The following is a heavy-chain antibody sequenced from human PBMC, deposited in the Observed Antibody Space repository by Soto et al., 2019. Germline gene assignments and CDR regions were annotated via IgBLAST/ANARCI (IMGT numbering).Heavy chain of an antibody. Sequence: TLFLTCTVSSVSITSSSYYWGWIRKPPGKGLDWIGSIYYSGSTYYNPSLKSRVTISVDTSKNQFSLKLSSVTAADTAVYYCARRLYYDSSGFEGGGMDVWGQGT. CDR3: ARRLYYDSSGFEGGGMDV. CDR2: IYYSGST. V-gene: IGHV4-39*01. J-gene: IGHJ6*02. CDR1: SVSITSSSYY. D-gene: IGHD3-22*01.